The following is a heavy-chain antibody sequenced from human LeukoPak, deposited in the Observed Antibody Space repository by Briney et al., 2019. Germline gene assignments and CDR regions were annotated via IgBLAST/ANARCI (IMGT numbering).Heavy chain of an antibody. CDR2: ITSSSSYI. Sequence: PGGSLRLSCAASGFTFSSYWMSRVRQAPGKGLEWVSSITSSSSYIYYADSVKGRFTISRDNAKKSLSLQMNSLRAEDTAVYYCARGPSGYHNTGGQGTLVTVSS. CDR3: ARGPSGYHNT. J-gene: IGHJ4*02. V-gene: IGHV3-21*01. CDR1: GFTFSSYW. D-gene: IGHD5-12*01.